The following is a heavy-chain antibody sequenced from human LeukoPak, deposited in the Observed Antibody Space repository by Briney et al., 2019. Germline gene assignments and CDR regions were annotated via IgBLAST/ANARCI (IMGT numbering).Heavy chain of an antibody. D-gene: IGHD3-10*01. V-gene: IGHV4-34*01. J-gene: IGHJ4*02. CDR1: GGSFSGYY. CDR2: TNHSGST. CDR3: ASTVPNYGSGSYDY. Sequence: PSETLSLTCAVYGGSFSGYYWSWIRQPPGKGLEWIGETNHSGSTNYNPSLKSRVTISVDTSKNQFSLKLSSVTAADTAVYYCASTVPNYGSGSYDYWGQGTLVTVSS.